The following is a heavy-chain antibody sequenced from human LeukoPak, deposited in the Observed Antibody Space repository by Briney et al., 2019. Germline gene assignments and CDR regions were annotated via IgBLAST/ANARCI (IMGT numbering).Heavy chain of an antibody. CDR2: VDPEDGET. J-gene: IGHJ4*02. CDR1: GYTFTDYY. V-gene: IGHV1-69-2*01. Sequence: ASVKISCKASGYTFTDYYMHWVQQAPGKGLEWMGRVDPEDGETIYAEKFQGRVTITADTSTDTAYMELSSLRSEDTAVYYCATIPNWGIRGPNWGQGTLVTVSS. CDR3: ATIPNWGIRGPN. D-gene: IGHD7-27*01.